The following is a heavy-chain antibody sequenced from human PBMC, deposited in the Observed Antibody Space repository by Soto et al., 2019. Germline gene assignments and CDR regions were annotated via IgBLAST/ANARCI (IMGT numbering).Heavy chain of an antibody. V-gene: IGHV4-59*01. J-gene: IGHJ4*02. D-gene: IGHD3-22*01. CDR3: ARATYDSSGNFDY. Sequence: NPSETLSLTCTVSGGSISSYYWSWIRQPPGKGLEWIGYIYYSGSTNYNPSLKSRVTISVDTSKNQFSLKLSSVTAADTAVYYCARATYDSSGNFDYWGQGTLVTVSS. CDR1: GGSISSYY. CDR2: IYYSGST.